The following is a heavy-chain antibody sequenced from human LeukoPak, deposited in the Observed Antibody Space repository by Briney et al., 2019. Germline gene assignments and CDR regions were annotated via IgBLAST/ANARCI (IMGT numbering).Heavy chain of an antibody. V-gene: IGHV1-2*02. J-gene: IGHJ4*02. CDR1: VYTFTGYY. D-gene: IGHD1-26*01. Sequence: ASVKVSCKASVYTFTGYYMHGVRQAPGQGLEWMGWINPNSGGTNYAQKFQGRVTMTRDTSISTAYMELSRLRSDDTAVYYCARDISGSYPAYYFDYWGQGTMVTVSS. CDR3: ARDISGSYPAYYFDY. CDR2: INPNSGGT.